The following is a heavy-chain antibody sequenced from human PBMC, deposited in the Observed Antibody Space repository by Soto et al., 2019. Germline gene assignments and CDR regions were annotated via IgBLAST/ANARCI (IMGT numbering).Heavy chain of an antibody. D-gene: IGHD3-10*01. CDR3: ASLNYDGLWRYYICLNY. CDR2: IYYSGTT. J-gene: IGHJ4*01. Sequence: SETLSLTCTVSGDSISSYYWSWIRQPPGKGLEWIGNIYYSGTTNYKPSLKSRVTISVDTSKNQFSLKLRSVTAADTAVYYCASLNYDGLWRYYICLNYCGHVPLSIFSS. CDR1: GDSISSYY. V-gene: IGHV4-59*01.